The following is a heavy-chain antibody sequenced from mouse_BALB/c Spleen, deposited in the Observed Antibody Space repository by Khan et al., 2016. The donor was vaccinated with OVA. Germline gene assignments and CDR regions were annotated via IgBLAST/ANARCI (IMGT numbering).Heavy chain of an antibody. J-gene: IGHJ4*01. CDR2: INTHSGVP. CDR3: ARGGAAYYRNDGGAMDY. CDR1: GYTFTTAG. D-gene: IGHD2-14*01. Sequence: LVESGPELKKPGETVRISCKASGYTFTTAGIQWVQKMPGKGLKWIGWINTHSGVPKYAEDFKGRFAFSLETSASTAYLQITNLKNEDTATYCCARGGAAYYRNDGGAMDYWGQGTSVTVSS. V-gene: IGHV9-4*02.